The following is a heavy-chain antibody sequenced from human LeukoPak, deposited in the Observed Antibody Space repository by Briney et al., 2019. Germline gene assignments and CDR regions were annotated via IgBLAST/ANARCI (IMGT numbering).Heavy chain of an antibody. Sequence: GRSLRLSCAASGFTFSSYAMHWVRQAPGKGQEWVAVISYDGSGKSYADSVKGRFTISRDNSKNTLYLQMNSLRAEDTAVYYCAREYDYDILTGYYDYWGQGTLVTVSS. CDR3: AREYDYDILTGYYDY. V-gene: IGHV3-30*04. D-gene: IGHD3-9*01. CDR1: GFTFSSYA. CDR2: ISYDGSGK. J-gene: IGHJ4*02.